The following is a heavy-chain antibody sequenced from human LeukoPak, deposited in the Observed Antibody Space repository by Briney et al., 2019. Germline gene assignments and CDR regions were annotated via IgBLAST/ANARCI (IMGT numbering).Heavy chain of an antibody. V-gene: IGHV3-21*01. CDR1: GFTFSSYS. CDR3: ARRVASANDVFDI. Sequence: GGSLRLSCAASGFTFSSYSMNWVRQAPGKGLEWVSSISSSSTYIYYADSLKGRFTISRDSAKNSLYLQMNSLRAEDTAVYYCARRVASANDVFDIWGQGTMVTVSS. CDR2: ISSSSTYI. J-gene: IGHJ3*02.